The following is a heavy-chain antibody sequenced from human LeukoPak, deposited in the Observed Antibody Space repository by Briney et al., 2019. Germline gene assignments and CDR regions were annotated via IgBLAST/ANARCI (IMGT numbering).Heavy chain of an antibody. V-gene: IGHV4-39*07. CDR2: IYYSGST. CDR3: ARLKHGDYGQYYFDY. J-gene: IGHJ4*02. D-gene: IGHD4-17*01. CDR1: GGSISSSSYY. Sequence: SETLSLTCTVSGGSISSSSYYWGWIRQPPGKGLEWIGSIYYSGSTYYNPSLKSRVTISVDTSKNQFSLKLSSVTAADTAVYYCARLKHGDYGQYYFDYWGQGTLVTVSS.